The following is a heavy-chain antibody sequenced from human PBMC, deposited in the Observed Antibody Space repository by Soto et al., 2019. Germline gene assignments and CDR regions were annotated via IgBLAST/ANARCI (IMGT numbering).Heavy chain of an antibody. D-gene: IGHD7-27*01. CDR3: ARDFGGGTGDPGGIYYYYYYYRDV. CDR1: GDSVSSNSAA. V-gene: IGHV6-1*01. Sequence: QVQLQQSGPGLVKPSQTLSLTCAISGDSVSSNSAAWNWIRQSPSRGLEWLGRTYYRSKWYNDYAVSVKSRISFNPDTSVNQFYWQLSSVTPEVAAVYYCARDFGGGTGDPGGIYYYYYYYRDVWGKGTTVTVSS. CDR2: TYYRSKWYN. J-gene: IGHJ6*03.